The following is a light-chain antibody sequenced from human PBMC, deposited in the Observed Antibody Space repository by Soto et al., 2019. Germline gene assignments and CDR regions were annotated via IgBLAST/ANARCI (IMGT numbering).Light chain of an antibody. Sequence: EIVLTQSPATLSLSPGERATLSCRASQSVSSYLAWYQQKPGQAPRLLIYDASNRATGIPARFSGSGSGTDFTLTISSLEPEDFAVYYCQQRSNWPPFGGGTMVEIK. CDR3: QQRSNWPP. CDR2: DAS. CDR1: QSVSSY. V-gene: IGKV3-11*01. J-gene: IGKJ4*01.